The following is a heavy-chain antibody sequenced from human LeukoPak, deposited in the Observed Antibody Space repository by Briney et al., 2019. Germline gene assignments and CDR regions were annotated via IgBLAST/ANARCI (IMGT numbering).Heavy chain of an antibody. V-gene: IGHV3-53*01. CDR3: AREIYGSSWLYYFDY. CDR1: GFTVSSNY. CDR2: IYSGGST. J-gene: IGHJ4*02. D-gene: IGHD6-13*01. Sequence: GGSLRLSCAASGFTVSSNYMSWVRQAPEKGLEWVSVIYSGGSTYYADSVKGRFTISRDNSKNTLYLQMNSLRAEDTAVYYCAREIYGSSWLYYFDYWGQGTLVTVSS.